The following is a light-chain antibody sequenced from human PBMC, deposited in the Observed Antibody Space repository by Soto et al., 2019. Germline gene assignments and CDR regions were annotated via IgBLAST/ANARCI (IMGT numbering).Light chain of an antibody. CDR3: CSFAGSNSWV. CDR1: SSNIGSNS. J-gene: IGLJ3*02. CDR2: TNS. Sequence: QSVLTQPPSASGTPGQRVTISCSGSSSNIGSNSVHWYRQIPGTAPKLLIYTNSQRPSGVPDRFSGSKSGTSASLAISGLQSEDEADYYCCSFAGSNSWVFGGGTKLTVL. V-gene: IGLV1-44*01.